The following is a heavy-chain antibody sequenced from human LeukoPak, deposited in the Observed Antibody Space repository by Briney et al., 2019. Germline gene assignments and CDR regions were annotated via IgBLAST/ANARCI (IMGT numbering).Heavy chain of an antibody. V-gene: IGHV4-30-4*02. D-gene: IGHD1-26*01. CDR3: ARGGTYYDY. Sequence: SETLLLTCTVSGGSISSGDYYWSWIRQPPGKGLEWIGYIYYSGSTYYNPSLKSRLTISVDTSKNQFSLKLSSVTAADTAVYYCARGGTYYDYWGQGTLVTVSS. J-gene: IGHJ4*02. CDR2: IYYSGST. CDR1: GGSISSGDYY.